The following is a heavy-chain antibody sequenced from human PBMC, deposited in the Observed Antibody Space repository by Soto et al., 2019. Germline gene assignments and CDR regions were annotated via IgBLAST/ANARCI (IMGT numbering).Heavy chain of an antibody. CDR3: TMTGMDV. CDR1: GFTFSGSA. V-gene: IGHV3-73*01. J-gene: IGHJ6*02. CDR2: IRSKANSYAT. Sequence: EVQLVESGGGLVQPGGSLKLSCAASGFTFSGSAMHWVRQASGKGLEWVGRIRSKANSYATAYAASVKGRFTIPRDDSKNTAYLQMNSLKAEDTAVYYCTMTGMDVWGQGTTVTVSS.